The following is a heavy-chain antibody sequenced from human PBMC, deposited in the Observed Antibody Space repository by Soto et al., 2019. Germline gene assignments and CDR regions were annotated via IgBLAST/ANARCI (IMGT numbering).Heavy chain of an antibody. Sequence: QVQLVQSGAEVKKPGSSVKVSCKASGGTFSSYAISWVRQAPGQGLEWMGGIIPIFGTANYAQKFQGRVTITADKSTSTAYMELSSLRSEDTAVYYCAKVGRRDGYNNDAFDIWGQGTMVTVSS. D-gene: IGHD5-12*01. V-gene: IGHV1-69*06. CDR1: GGTFSSYA. J-gene: IGHJ3*02. CDR2: IIPIFGTA. CDR3: AKVGRRDGYNNDAFDI.